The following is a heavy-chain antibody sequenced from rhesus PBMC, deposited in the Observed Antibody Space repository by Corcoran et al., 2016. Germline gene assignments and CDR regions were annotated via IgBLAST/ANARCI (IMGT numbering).Heavy chain of an antibody. CDR2: ITDSGRT. D-gene: IGHD3-28*01. J-gene: IGHJ4*01. Sequence: QVQLQESGPGLVKPSETLSLTCAVSGGSISSGYYYWSWIRQPPGKGLEWIGYITDSGRTCYNRSLKSRVTISRNTSKNQFSLKLSSMTAADTAVYYCARAGMIVGISFDYWGQGVLVTVSS. CDR1: GGSISSGYYY. CDR3: ARAGMIVGISFDY. V-gene: IGHV4-122*02.